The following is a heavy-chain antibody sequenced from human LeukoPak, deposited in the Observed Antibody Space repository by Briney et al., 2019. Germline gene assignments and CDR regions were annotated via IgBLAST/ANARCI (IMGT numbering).Heavy chain of an antibody. D-gene: IGHD4-17*01. Sequence: GGPLRLSCAASGFTFSSYYMHWLRQAPGEGLECVSAFHTDGSTYYPDSVRGSFTVSREDAKNSLYLQLDTLRAGDTAVYYCARGSGPGVTTIDSWGQGTLVTVSS. J-gene: IGHJ4*02. V-gene: IGHV3-13*01. CDR1: GFTFSSYY. CDR2: FHTDGST. CDR3: ARGSGPGVTTIDS.